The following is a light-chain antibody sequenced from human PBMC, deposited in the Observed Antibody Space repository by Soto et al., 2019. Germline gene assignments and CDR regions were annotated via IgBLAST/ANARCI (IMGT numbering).Light chain of an antibody. Sequence: QSVLTQPASVSGSPVQSITISCTGTSSDVGGYNYVSWYQQHPGKAPKLMIYDVSNRPSGVSNRFSGSKSGNTASLTISGLQAEDEADYYCSSYTSSLYVFGPGTKVTVL. V-gene: IGLV2-14*01. CDR2: DVS. J-gene: IGLJ1*01. CDR1: SSDVGGYNY. CDR3: SSYTSSLYV.